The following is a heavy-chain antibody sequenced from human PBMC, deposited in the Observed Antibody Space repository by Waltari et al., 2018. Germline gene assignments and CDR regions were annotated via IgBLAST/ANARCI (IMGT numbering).Heavy chain of an antibody. CDR3: AREYSGRSTWFDP. CDR1: GFPFSSYS. J-gene: IGHJ5*02. CDR2: ISSSSSYI. D-gene: IGHD1-26*01. V-gene: IGHV3-21*01. Sequence: EVQLVESGGGLVKPGGSLRLSCAASGFPFSSYSMDWVRQAPGKGLEWVSSISSSSSYIYYADSVKGRFTISRDNAKNSLYLQMNSLRAEDTAVYYCAREYSGRSTWFDPWGQGTLVTVSS.